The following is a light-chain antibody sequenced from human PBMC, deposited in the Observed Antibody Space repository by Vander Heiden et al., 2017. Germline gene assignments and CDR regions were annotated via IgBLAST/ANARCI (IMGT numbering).Light chain of an antibody. CDR2: WAS. J-gene: IGKJ1*01. CDR1: QSVSFSSNNKNY. CDR3: QQFYNHLQT. Sequence: DIVMTQSPDSLAVSLGETATINCQSSQSVSFSSNNKNYLAWYQLKPGQPPKLLINWASTRESGVPDRFSGSGSGTDFTLTISSLQAEDVAVYYCQQFYNHLQTFGQGTRVEIK. V-gene: IGKV4-1*01.